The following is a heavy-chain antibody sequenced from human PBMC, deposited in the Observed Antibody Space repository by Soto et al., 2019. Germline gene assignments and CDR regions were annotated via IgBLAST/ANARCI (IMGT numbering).Heavy chain of an antibody. V-gene: IGHV1-18*01. J-gene: IGHJ4*02. Sequence: QVQLVQSGAEVKKPGASVKVSCKASGYTFTSYGISWVRQAPGQGLEWMGWINAYNGNKKYAQKLQGRVSMTTVTSTSTAYMELRRLSSPDPAVYHCARDLVQPLFDYWGQGTLVTVSS. CDR3: ARDLVQPLFDY. D-gene: IGHD6-13*01. CDR2: INAYNGNK. CDR1: GYTFTSYG.